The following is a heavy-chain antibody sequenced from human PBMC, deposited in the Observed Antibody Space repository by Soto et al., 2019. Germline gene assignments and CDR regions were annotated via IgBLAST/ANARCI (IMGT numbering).Heavy chain of an antibody. V-gene: IGHV3-74*01. CDR1: GFTFSSYW. CDR3: ARPRYDGSGTPFDH. D-gene: IGHD3-22*01. J-gene: IGHJ4*02. CDR2: INGDRSTT. Sequence: GGSLRLSCAASGFTFSSYWMHWVRQAPGKGLVWVSRINGDRSTTTYADSVKGRFIISRDNAKNMLYLQMNSLTAEDTAVYYCARPRYDGSGTPFDHWGQGTLVTVSS.